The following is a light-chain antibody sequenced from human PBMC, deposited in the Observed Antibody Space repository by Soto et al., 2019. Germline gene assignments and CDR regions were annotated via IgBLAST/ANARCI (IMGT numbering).Light chain of an antibody. CDR2: EVS. CDR1: SSDAGSYNL. V-gene: IGLV2-23*02. CDR3: CSYAGSSSLV. Sequence: QSALTQPASVSGSPGQAITISCTGTSSDAGSYNLVSWYQQHPGKAPKLMIYEVSKRPSGVSNRFTGSKSGNTASLTISGLQAEEDADYYCCSYAGSSSLVFGGGTKRTVL. J-gene: IGLJ3*02.